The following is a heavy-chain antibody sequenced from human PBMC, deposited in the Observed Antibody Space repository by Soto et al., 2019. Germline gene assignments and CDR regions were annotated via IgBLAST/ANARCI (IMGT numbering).Heavy chain of an antibody. D-gene: IGHD3-3*01. CDR3: ARSPFWSGYAKEDYFDY. Sequence: GASVKVSCKASGYTFTSYAMHWVRQAPGQRLEWMGWINAGNGNTKYSQKFQGRVTITRDTSASTAYMEPSSLRSEDTAVYYCARSPFWSGYAKEDYFDYWGQGTLVTVSS. CDR1: GYTFTSYA. J-gene: IGHJ4*02. CDR2: INAGNGNT. V-gene: IGHV1-3*01.